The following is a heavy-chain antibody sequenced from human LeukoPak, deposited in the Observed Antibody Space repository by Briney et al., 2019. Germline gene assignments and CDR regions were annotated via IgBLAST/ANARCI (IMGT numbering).Heavy chain of an antibody. V-gene: IGHV3-43*02. CDR1: EFTFDDYA. Sequence: PGGSLRLSCAASEFTFDDYAMHWVRQAPGKGLEWVSLISGDGGSTYYADSVKGRFTISRDNSKNSLYLQMNSLRSEDTAFYYCAKDMWGSGGSYYFDSWGQGTLVTVSS. CDR2: ISGDGGST. CDR3: AKDMWGSGGSYYFDS. J-gene: IGHJ4*02. D-gene: IGHD3-16*01.